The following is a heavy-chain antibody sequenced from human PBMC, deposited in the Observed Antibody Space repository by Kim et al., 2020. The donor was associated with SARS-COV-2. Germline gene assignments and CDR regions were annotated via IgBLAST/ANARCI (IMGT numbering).Heavy chain of an antibody. D-gene: IGHD3-10*01. Sequence: SETLSLTCTVSGDSISSYHWTWIRQPPGKGLEWIGCIYYSGSTNYNPSLKSRVTISLDTSKNQFSLKLSSGTAADTAVYYCARPRRTGSYDYWGQGTLVT. CDR2: IYYSGST. V-gene: IGHV4-59*08. CDR1: GDSISSYH. CDR3: ARPRRTGSYDY. J-gene: IGHJ4*02.